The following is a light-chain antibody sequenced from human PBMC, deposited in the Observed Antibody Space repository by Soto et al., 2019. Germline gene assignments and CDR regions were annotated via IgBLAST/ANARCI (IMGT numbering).Light chain of an antibody. CDR2: GVS. Sequence: QSVLTQPASVSGSPGQSITISCTGTSSDVGSYDYVSWYQQQPDNAPKVMIYGVSNRPSGVSSRFSGSKSGNTASLTISGLQAEDEADYYCCSYTSTSRYVFGTGTKLTVL. CDR1: SSDVGSYDY. V-gene: IGLV2-14*01. J-gene: IGLJ1*01. CDR3: CSYTSTSRYV.